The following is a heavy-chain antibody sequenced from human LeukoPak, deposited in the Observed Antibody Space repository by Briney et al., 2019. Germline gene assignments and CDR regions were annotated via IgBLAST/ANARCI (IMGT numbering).Heavy chain of an antibody. Sequence: SGGSLRLSCAASGFTFSSNAISWVRQAPGKGLEWVSAISGSGGSTYYADSVKGRFTISRDNSKNTLYLQMNSLRAEDSAVYYCAKDGLTGGFDYWGQGTLVTVSS. CDR2: ISGSGGST. CDR3: AKDGLTGGFDY. CDR1: GFTFSSNA. V-gene: IGHV3-23*01. D-gene: IGHD2-8*02. J-gene: IGHJ4*02.